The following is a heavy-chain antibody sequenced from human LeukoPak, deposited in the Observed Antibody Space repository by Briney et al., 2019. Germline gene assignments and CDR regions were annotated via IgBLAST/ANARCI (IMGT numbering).Heavy chain of an antibody. CDR2: ISYDGSNK. V-gene: IGHV3-30-3*01. CDR1: GVTFRNSA. J-gene: IGHJ4*02. Sequence: GGSLRLSCAASGVTFRNSAMHWVRQAPGKGLEGVAVISYDGSNKYCADSVKGRFTISRDNSKTTLYLQMNSLRAEDTAVYYCARGPTPSSGWPDYWGQGTLVTVSS. D-gene: IGHD6-19*01. CDR3: ARGPTPSSGWPDY.